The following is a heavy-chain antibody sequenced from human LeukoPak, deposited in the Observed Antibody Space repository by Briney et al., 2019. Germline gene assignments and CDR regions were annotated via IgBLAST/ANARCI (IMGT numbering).Heavy chain of an antibody. CDR3: ARGSRWLQLGPFDY. D-gene: IGHD5-24*01. J-gene: IGHJ4*02. CDR2: MSYDGSDS. V-gene: IGHV3-30*01. Sequence: PGRSLRLSCAASGFTFSSYTMHWVRQAPGKGLEWVAVMSYDGSDSYYADSVKGRFTISRDNSRTTVYLQMNSLRAEDTAVYYCARGSRWLQLGPFDYWGQGTLVTVSS. CDR1: GFTFSSYT.